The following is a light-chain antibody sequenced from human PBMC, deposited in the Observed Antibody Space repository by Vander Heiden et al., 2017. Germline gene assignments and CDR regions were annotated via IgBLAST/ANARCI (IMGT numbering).Light chain of an antibody. CDR1: KLGDKY. J-gene: IGLJ2*01. V-gene: IGLV3-1*01. CDR3: QAWDSSTVV. CDR2: QDS. Sequence: SYELTHPPSVSGPPGQTASLACSGDKLGDKYACWYQQKPGQSPVLVIYQDSKRPSGIPERFSGSNSGNTATLTISGTQAMDEADYYCQAWDSSTVVFGGGTKLTVL.